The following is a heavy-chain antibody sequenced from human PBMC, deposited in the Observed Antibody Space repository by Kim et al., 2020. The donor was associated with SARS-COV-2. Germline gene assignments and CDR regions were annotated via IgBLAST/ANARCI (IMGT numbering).Heavy chain of an antibody. CDR3: TRWNHYDILTGWEDAFDI. Sequence: GGSLRLSCTASGFTFGDYAMSWFRQAPGKGLEWVGFIRSKAYGGTTEYASSVKGRFTISRDDSKSIAYLQMNSLKTEDTAVYYCTRWNHYDILTGWEDAFDIWGQGTMVTVSS. CDR1: GFTFGDYA. D-gene: IGHD3-9*01. J-gene: IGHJ3*02. CDR2: IRSKAYGGTT. V-gene: IGHV3-49*03.